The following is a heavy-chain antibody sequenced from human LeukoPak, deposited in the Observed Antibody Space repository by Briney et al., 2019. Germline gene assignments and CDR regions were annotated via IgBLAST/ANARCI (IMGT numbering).Heavy chain of an antibody. Sequence: SETLSLTCTVSGGSLSSYYWSWIRQPLGGGLEWVGYIYNGGSTNYTLSLKGRVTISVDTSKNQFSLKLSSVTAADTAVYYCARDGIAAAGRVPGWFDPWGQGTLVTVSS. CDR1: GGSLSSYY. J-gene: IGHJ5*02. CDR3: ARDGIAAAGRVPGWFDP. D-gene: IGHD6-13*01. CDR2: IYNGGST. V-gene: IGHV4-59*01.